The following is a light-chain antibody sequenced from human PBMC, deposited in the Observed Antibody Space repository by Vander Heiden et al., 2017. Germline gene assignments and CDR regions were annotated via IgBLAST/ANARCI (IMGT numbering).Light chain of an antibody. J-gene: IGLJ3*02. V-gene: IGLV2-23*01. CDR1: SSDIGGYNL. CDR2: EGS. CDR3: CSYAGSSTSWV. Sequence: QSALTQPASVSGSPGQSITISCTGTSSDIGGYNLVSWYQQHPGKAPKLMMYEGSKRPSGVSNRFSGSKSGNTASLTISGLQAEDEADYYCCSYAGSSTSWVFGGGTKLTVL.